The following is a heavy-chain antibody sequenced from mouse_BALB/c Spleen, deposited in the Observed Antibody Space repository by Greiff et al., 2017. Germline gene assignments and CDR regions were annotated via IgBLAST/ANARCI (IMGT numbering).Heavy chain of an antibody. J-gene: IGHJ4*01. CDR1: GYTFTDYN. CDR2: INPNNGGT. D-gene: IGHD1-2*01. V-gene: IGHV1-18*01. Sequence: VQLQQSGPELVKPGASVKIPCKASGYTFTDYNVDWVKQSHGKSLEWIGDINPNNGGTIYNQKFKGKATLTVDKSSSTAYMELRSLTSEDTAVYYCARGSLLYAMDYWGQGTSVTVSS. CDR3: ARGSLLYAMDY.